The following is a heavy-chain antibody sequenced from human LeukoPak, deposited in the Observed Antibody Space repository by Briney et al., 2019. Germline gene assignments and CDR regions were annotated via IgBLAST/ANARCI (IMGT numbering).Heavy chain of an antibody. Sequence: SETLSLTCAVYGGSFSGYYWSWIRQPPGKGLEWIGEINHSGSTNYNPSLKSRVTISVDTSKNQFSLKLSSVTAADTAVYYCAGGASDCGSYYRSIWFDPWGQGTLVTVSS. CDR2: INHSGST. CDR3: AGGASDCGSYYRSIWFDP. D-gene: IGHD1-26*01. J-gene: IGHJ5*02. V-gene: IGHV4-34*01. CDR1: GGSFSGYY.